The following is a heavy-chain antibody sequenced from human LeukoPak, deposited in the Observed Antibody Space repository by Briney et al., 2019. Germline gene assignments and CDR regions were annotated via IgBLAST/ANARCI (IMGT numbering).Heavy chain of an antibody. CDR2: IYYSGST. CDR1: GGSISDYY. J-gene: IGHJ6*03. CDR3: ARGDFCSKSNCYLRPMDV. V-gene: IGHV4-59*01. D-gene: IGHD3-3*01. Sequence: SETLSLTCTVSGGSISDYYWNWIRQPPGKGLEWIGYIYYSGSTTYNPSLKSRVTMSVDTAKNQFSLRVRSVTAADTAIYYCARGDFCSKSNCYLRPMDVWGKGTTVSVSS.